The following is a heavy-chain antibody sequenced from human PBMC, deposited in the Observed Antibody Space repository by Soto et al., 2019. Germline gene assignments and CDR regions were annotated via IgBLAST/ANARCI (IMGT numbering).Heavy chain of an antibody. D-gene: IGHD3-3*01. CDR3: ATSHFWSGLSVDY. Sequence: TGGSLRLSCAASGFTFSSYWMSWVRQAPGKGLEWVANIKQDGSEKYYVDSVKGRFTISRDNAKNSLYLQMNSLRAEDTAVYYCATSHFWSGLSVDYWGQGTLVTVSS. J-gene: IGHJ4*02. CDR2: IKQDGSEK. V-gene: IGHV3-7*01. CDR1: GFTFSSYW.